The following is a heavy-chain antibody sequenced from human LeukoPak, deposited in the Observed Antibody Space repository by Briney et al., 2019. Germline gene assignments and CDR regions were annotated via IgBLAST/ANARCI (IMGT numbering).Heavy chain of an antibody. D-gene: IGHD3-3*01. CDR3: ARDRMYDFWSGYSHDAFDI. V-gene: IGHV4-59*01. J-gene: IGHJ3*02. CDR2: IYYSGST. Sequence: SETLSLTCTVSGGSISSYYWSWLRQPPGKGLEWIGYIYYSGSTNYNPSLKSRVTISVDTSKNQFSLKLSSVTAADTDVYYCARDRMYDFWSGYSHDAFDIWGQGTMVTVSS. CDR1: GGSISSYY.